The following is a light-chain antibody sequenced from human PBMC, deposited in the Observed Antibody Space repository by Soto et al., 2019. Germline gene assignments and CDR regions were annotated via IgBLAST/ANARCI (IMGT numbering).Light chain of an antibody. Sequence: SVLTQPASVSGSPGQSITISCTGTSSDVGGYNYVSWYRQHPGKAPKLMIYEVRSRPSGVSNRFSGSKSGNTASLTISGLQAEDEADYYCSSYTRSSTLIFGIGTKVTVL. J-gene: IGLJ1*01. CDR2: EVR. CDR3: SSYTRSSTLI. V-gene: IGLV2-14*01. CDR1: SSDVGGYNY.